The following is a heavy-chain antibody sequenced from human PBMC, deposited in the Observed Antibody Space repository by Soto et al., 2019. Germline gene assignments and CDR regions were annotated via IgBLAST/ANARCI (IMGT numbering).Heavy chain of an antibody. D-gene: IGHD2-15*01. CDR2: IYYSGST. J-gene: IGHJ4*02. V-gene: IGHV4-39*01. CDR3: ARHTPAISISDH. CDR1: GGSISSSYW. Sequence: SETLSLTCVVSGGSISSSYWWSWVRQSPGKGLEWIGSIYYSGSTYYNPSLKSRVTISVDTSKNQFSLKLSSVTAADTAVYYCARHTPAISISDHWGQGTLVTVSS.